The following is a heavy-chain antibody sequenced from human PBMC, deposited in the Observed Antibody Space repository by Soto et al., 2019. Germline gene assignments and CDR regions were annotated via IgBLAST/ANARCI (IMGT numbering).Heavy chain of an antibody. J-gene: IGHJ1*01. CDR1: GGTFSSYT. D-gene: IGHD2-15*01. CDR3: ARRYCSGGSCQRAEYFQH. V-gene: IGHV1-69*02. Sequence: SVKVSCKASGGTFSSYTISWVRQAPGQGLEWMGRIIPILGIANYAQKFQGRVTITADKSTSTAYMELSSLRSEDTAVYYCARRYCSGGSCQRAEYFQHWGQGTLVTVSS. CDR2: IIPILGIA.